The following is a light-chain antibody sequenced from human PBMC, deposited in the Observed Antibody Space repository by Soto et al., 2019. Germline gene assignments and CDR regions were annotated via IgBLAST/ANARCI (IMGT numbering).Light chain of an antibody. CDR2: GAS. J-gene: IGKJ2*01. CDR1: QNFYTN. V-gene: IGKV3-15*01. Sequence: ETVMTQSPATLSVSPGETATISRRASQNFYTNLAWYQQKPGQAPRLVLYGASTRATGVPARFSGSGSGTEFTLTISSLQSEDFAVYYCQQYNSWPPYTFGQGTKV. CDR3: QQYNSWPPYT.